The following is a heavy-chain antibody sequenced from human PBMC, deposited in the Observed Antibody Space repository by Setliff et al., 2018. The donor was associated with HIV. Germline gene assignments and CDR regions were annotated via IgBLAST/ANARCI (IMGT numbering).Heavy chain of an antibody. CDR1: GFTFSSYS. J-gene: IGHJ6*02. V-gene: IGHV3-74*03. CDR3: ARSFPYYYESGGVYAMDV. CDR2: INSDGTST. Sequence: GGSLRLSCAASGFTFSSYSMNWVRQTPGKGLVWVSRINSDGTSTTYADSVKGRFTISRDDAKNSLYLQMSSLRVEDTALYFCARSFPYYYESGGVYAMDVWGLGTTVTVSS. D-gene: IGHD3-22*01.